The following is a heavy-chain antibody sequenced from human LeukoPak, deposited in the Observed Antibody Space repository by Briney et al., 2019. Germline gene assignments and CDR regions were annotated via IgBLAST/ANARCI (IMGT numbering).Heavy chain of an antibody. CDR2: INPGDSDT. J-gene: IGHJ3*02. D-gene: IGHD2-2*01. CDR3: ARHEGYYALGDI. V-gene: IGHV5-51*01. CDR1: GYSFTTYW. Sequence: GESLKISCKGFGYSFTTYWIGWVRQMPGKGLEWLGIINPGDSDTRYSPSFQGQVTMSADKSIRTAYLQWSSLKASDTAMYYCARHEGYYALGDIWGQGTMVTVSS.